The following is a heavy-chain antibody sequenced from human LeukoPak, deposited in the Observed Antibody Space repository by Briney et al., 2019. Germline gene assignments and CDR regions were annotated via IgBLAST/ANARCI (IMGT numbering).Heavy chain of an antibody. Sequence: GGSLRLSCAGSGFTFSYYAMSWVRQAPGKGLEWVSAISGTGGSTYYADSVKGRFTISRDNSKNTLYLQMNSLRAEDTAVYYCAKDVYSSSWYPPRHFDYWGQGTLVTVSS. D-gene: IGHD6-13*01. CDR3: AKDVYSSSWYPPRHFDY. CDR1: GFTFSYYA. J-gene: IGHJ4*02. V-gene: IGHV3-23*01. CDR2: ISGTGGST.